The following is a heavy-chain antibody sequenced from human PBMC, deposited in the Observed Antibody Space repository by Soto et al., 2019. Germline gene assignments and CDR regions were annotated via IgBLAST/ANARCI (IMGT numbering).Heavy chain of an antibody. CDR3: ARDPAP. J-gene: IGHJ5*02. CDR1: GGSITRGGYY. V-gene: IGHV4-31*03. CDR2: IYNSGTT. Sequence: QVQLQESGPGLVKPSETLSLTCTVSGGSITRGGYYWSWIRQHPGKGLEWIGYIYNSGTTYYNPSLKSSVTTSVDTSKNQFSLKLTSVTAADTAVYYCARDPAPWGQGTLVTVSS.